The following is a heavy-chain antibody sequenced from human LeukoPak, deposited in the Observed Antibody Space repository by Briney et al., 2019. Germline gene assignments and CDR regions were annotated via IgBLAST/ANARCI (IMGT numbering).Heavy chain of an antibody. CDR3: ARARIDY. J-gene: IGHJ4*02. Sequence: PGGSLRLSCVGSGFTFSSYWMTWVRQAPGKGLEWVANIKDDGSEKYSVDSVKGRFTISRDNAKNLLYLQMSSLIAEDAAVYYCARARIDYWGQGTLVSVSS. CDR2: IKDDGSEK. CDR1: GFTFSSYW. V-gene: IGHV3-7*04. D-gene: IGHD1-14*01.